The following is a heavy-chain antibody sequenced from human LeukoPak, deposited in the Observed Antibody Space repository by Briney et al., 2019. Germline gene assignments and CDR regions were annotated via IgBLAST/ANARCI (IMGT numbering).Heavy chain of an antibody. CDR2: IYSGGST. D-gene: IGHD3-22*01. V-gene: IGHV3-66*01. CDR3: ARDYYDSSGYYGYFDY. Sequence: GGSLRLSCAASGFTVSSNYMSWVRQAPGKGLEWVPVIYSGGSTYYADSVKGRFTISRDNSKNTLYLQMNSLRAEDTAVYYCARDYYDSSGYYGYFDYWGQGTLVTVSS. J-gene: IGHJ4*02. CDR1: GFTVSSNY.